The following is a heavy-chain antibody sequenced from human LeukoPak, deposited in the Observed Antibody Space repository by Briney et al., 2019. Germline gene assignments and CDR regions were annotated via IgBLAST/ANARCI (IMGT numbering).Heavy chain of an antibody. Sequence: GESLKISCAASGFTFNYYWMSWVRQPPGKGLEWVANIKQDGSEKRYVDSMKGRFTISRDNANNSLYLHMNSLRVEDTAIYYCARNQKGASDASDIWGLGTMVTVSS. J-gene: IGHJ3*02. CDR3: ARNQKGASDASDI. CDR2: IKQDGSEK. CDR1: GFTFNYYW. V-gene: IGHV3-7*01.